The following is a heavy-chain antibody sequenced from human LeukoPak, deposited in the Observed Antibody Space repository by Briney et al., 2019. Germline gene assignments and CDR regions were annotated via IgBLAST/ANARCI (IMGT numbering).Heavy chain of an antibody. D-gene: IGHD3-9*01. CDR3: AKFYDILTGYFDY. CDR1: GFTFSSYS. CDR2: ISSSSSYI. Sequence: GGPLRLSCAASGFTFSSYSMNWVRQAPGKGLEWVSSISSSSSYIYYADSVKGRFTISRDNAKNSLYLQMNSLRAEDTAVYYCAKFYDILTGYFDYWGQGTLVTVSS. V-gene: IGHV3-21*04. J-gene: IGHJ4*02.